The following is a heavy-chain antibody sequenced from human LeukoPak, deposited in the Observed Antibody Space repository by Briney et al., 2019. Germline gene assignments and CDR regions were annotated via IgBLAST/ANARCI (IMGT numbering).Heavy chain of an antibody. Sequence: PGGSLRLSCAASGFTFNTYGMHWVRQAPGKGLEWVAFIWSDGSNKYYADSVKGRFTISRDDSKNTLYLQMNSLRAEDTAVYYCAKDILRTYYFDYWGQGTLVTVSS. CDR3: AKDILRTYYFDY. J-gene: IGHJ4*02. CDR1: GFTFNTYG. CDR2: IWSDGSNK. V-gene: IGHV3-30*02.